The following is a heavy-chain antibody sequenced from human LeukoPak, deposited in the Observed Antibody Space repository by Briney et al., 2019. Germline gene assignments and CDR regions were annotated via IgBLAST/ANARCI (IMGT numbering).Heavy chain of an antibody. CDR2: IYYSGST. D-gene: IGHD5-24*01. CDR3: ARTGYGYNHFDY. CDR1: GGSISSYH. Sequence: SETLSLTCTVSGGSISSYHWSWIRQPPGKGLEWIGYIYYSGSTNYNPSLKSRVTISVDTSKNQFSLKLSSVTAADTAVYYCARTGYGYNHFDYWGQGTLVTVSS. V-gene: IGHV4-59*01. J-gene: IGHJ4*02.